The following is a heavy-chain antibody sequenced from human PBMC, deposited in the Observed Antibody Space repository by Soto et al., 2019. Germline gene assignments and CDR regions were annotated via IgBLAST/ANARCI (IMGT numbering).Heavy chain of an antibody. D-gene: IGHD3-10*01. V-gene: IGHV1-18*01. CDR1: GYTFTSYG. J-gene: IGHJ6*02. CDR3: AREGSGYGMDV. CDR2: ISAYNGNT. Sequence: ASVKVSCKASGYTFTSYGISRVRQAPGQGLEWMGWISAYNGNTNYAQKFQGRVTITADESTSTAYMELSSLRSEDTAVYYCAREGSGYGMDVWGQGTTVTVSS.